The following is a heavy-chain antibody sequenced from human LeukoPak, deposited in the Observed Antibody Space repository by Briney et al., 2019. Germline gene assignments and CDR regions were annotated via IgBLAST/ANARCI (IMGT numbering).Heavy chain of an antibody. CDR1: GGSISSSNW. CDR2: IYHSGST. CDR3: AVGGVYLRGGAEAFDI. V-gene: IGHV4-4*02. J-gene: IGHJ3*02. Sequence: PSGTLSLTCAVPGGSISSSNWWSWVRQPPGKGLEWIGEIYHSGSTNYNPSLKSRVTISVDKSKNQFSLKLSSVTAADTAVYYCAVGGVYLRGGAEAFDIWGQGTMVTVSS. D-gene: IGHD3-10*01.